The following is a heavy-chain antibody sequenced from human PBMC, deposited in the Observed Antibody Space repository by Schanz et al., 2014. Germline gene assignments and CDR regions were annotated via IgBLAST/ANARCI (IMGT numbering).Heavy chain of an antibody. CDR1: GGSFIGYD. CDR2: INHYGRT. CDR3: AIPRGSYAPNWSEARYFQH. Sequence: QVRLQQWGAGLLKPSGTLSLTCAVYGGSFIGYDWSWIRQFPGQDLEWIGDINHYGRTNYNPSLLGRVSISIGAAQTQFTLKMTSVTAADTAIYYCAIPRGSYAPNWSEARYFQHWGQGSLVTVSS. J-gene: IGHJ1*01. V-gene: IGHV4-34*01. D-gene: IGHD1-1*01.